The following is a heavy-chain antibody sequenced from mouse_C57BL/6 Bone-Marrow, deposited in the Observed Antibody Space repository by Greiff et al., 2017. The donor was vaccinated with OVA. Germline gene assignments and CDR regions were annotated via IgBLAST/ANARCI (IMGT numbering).Heavy chain of an antibody. J-gene: IGHJ4*01. CDR2: IYPGSGST. D-gene: IGHD2-3*01. CDR3: ARLGTRSMIDAMDY. Sequence: QVQLKQPGAELVKPGASVKMSCKASGYTFTSYWITWVKQRRGEGVEGIGDIYPGSGSTNYNEKFKSKATLTVDTSSSTAYMQLSSLTSEDSAVYYCARLGTRSMIDAMDYWGQGTSVTVSS. V-gene: IGHV1-55*01. CDR1: GYTFTSYW.